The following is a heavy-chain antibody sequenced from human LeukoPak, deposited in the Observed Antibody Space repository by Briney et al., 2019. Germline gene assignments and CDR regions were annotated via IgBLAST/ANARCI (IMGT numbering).Heavy chain of an antibody. CDR1: GFTFSGFA. CDR2: TSYDGSDK. D-gene: IGHD3-10*01. Sequence: GGSLRLSCVASGFTFSGFAMHWVRQPPGKGLEWLAVTSYDGSDKYYADSVGGRFANSRDNSKNILYLQMTSLRGEDTALYYCAKERDYRVSTSCDYWGQGTQVTVSS. CDR3: AKERDYRVSTSCDY. J-gene: IGHJ4*02. V-gene: IGHV3-30*18.